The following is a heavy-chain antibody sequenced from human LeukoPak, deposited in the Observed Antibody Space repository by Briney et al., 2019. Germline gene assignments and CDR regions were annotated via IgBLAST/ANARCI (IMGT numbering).Heavy chain of an antibody. CDR3: ARLGELGYY. V-gene: IGHV4-59*12. J-gene: IGHJ4*02. CDR2: IYYSGST. CDR1: GGSINNYY. D-gene: IGHD3-10*01. Sequence: SETLSLTCTVSGGSINNYYWSWIRQPPGKGLEWIGYIYYSGSTNYNPSLKSRVTISVDTSKNQFSLKLSSVTAADTAVYYCARLGELGYYWGQGTLVTVSS.